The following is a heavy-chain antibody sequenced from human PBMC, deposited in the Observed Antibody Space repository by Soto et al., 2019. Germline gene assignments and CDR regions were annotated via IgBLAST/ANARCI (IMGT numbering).Heavy chain of an antibody. CDR1: GFTFSSYG. CDR3: AKDPLVVGATPAYY. V-gene: IGHV3-30*18. J-gene: IGHJ4*02. Sequence: GGSLRLSCAASGFTFSSYGMHWVRQAPGKGLEWVAVISYDGSNKYYADSVKGRFTISRDNSKNTLYLQMNSLRAEDTAVYYCAKDPLVVGATPAYYWGQGTLVTVSS. D-gene: IGHD1-26*01. CDR2: ISYDGSNK.